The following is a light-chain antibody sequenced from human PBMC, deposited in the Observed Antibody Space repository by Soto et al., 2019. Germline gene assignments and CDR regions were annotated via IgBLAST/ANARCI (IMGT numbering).Light chain of an antibody. V-gene: IGKV1-39*01. CDR1: QSISSY. CDR2: AAS. Sequence: DIQMTQSPSSLSASVGDRVTITCRASQSISSYLNWYQQKQWKAPKLLIYAASSLQSGVPSRFSGSGSGTDFTLTISSLQPEDFATYYCQQSYSTRITFGQGTRLEIK. CDR3: QQSYSTRIT. J-gene: IGKJ5*01.